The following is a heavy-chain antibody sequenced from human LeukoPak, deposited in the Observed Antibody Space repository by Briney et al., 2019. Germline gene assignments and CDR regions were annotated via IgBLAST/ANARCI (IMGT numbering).Heavy chain of an antibody. V-gene: IGHV1-69*13. D-gene: IGHD3-3*01. CDR1: GGTFSSYA. CDR3: AVKRGVRSYDFWSGYSEYYFDY. CDR2: IIPIFGTA. J-gene: IGHJ4*02. Sequence: SVKVSCKASGGTFSSYAISWVRQAPGQGLERMGGIIPIFGTANYAQKFQGRVTITADESTSTAYMELSSLRSEDTAVCYCAVKRGVRSYDFWSGYSEYYFDYWGQGTLVTVSS.